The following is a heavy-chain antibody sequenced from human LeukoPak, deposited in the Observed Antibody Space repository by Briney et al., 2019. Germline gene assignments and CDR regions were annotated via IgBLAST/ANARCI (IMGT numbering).Heavy chain of an antibody. CDR3: ARDQPFPPYYYDSSGLGDY. V-gene: IGHV3-23*01. Sequence: GGSLRLSCAASGFTFSNYGMSWVRQAPGKGLEWGSAISDSDGNTYYADSVKGRFTISRDNSKNTLYLQMNSLRAEDTAVYYCARDQPFPPYYYDSSGLGDYWGQGTLVTVSS. CDR1: GFTFSNYG. J-gene: IGHJ4*02. CDR2: ISDSDGNT. D-gene: IGHD3-22*01.